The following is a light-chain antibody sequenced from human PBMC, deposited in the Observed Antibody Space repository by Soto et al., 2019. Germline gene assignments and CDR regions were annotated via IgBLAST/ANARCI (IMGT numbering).Light chain of an antibody. J-gene: IGKJ2*01. V-gene: IGKV1-5*01. CDR3: QQYNSFSYT. Sequence: DIQMTQSPSTLSASVGDRVTITCRASESISTWLAWYQQKPGKSPKLLIYGASNLERGVPSRFSGSGSGTEFTLTISRLQPDDFVAYYCQQYNSFSYTFGPGTKLEIK. CDR2: GAS. CDR1: ESISTW.